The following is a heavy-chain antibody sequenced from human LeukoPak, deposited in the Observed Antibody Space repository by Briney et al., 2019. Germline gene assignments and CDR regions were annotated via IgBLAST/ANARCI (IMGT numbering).Heavy chain of an antibody. CDR1: GGSISSYY. V-gene: IGHV4-4*07. Sequence: SETLSLTCTVSGGSISSYYWSWIRQPAGKGLEWIGRIYTSGSPNYNPSLKSRVTISVDTSKSQFSLKLSSVTAADTAVYYCASAPGYNSGFLDCWGQGTLVTVSS. CDR3: ASAPGYNSGFLDC. D-gene: IGHD6-19*01. CDR2: IYTSGSP. J-gene: IGHJ4*02.